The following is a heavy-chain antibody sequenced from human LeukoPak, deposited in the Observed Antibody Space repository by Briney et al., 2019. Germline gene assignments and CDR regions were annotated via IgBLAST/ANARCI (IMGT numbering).Heavy chain of an antibody. D-gene: IGHD3-10*01. J-gene: IGHJ4*02. CDR1: GFTVSSNY. CDR3: ARERAGYYYGSGSGYFDY. V-gene: IGHV3-53*01. Sequence: PPGGSLRLSCAASGFTVSSNYMSWVRQAPGKGLEWVSVIYSGGSTYYADSVKGRFTISRDNSKNTLYLQMNSLRAEDTAVYYCARERAGYYYGSGSGYFDYRGQGTLVTVSS. CDR2: IYSGGST.